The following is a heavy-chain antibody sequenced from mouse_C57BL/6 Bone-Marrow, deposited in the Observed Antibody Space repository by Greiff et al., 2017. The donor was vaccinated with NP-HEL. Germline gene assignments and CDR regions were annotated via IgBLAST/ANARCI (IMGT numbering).Heavy chain of an antibody. CDR3: ARGPYYSNYGDAMDY. Sequence: VQLQESGAELVRPGASVKLSCKASGYTFTDYYINWVKQRPGQGLEWIARIYPGSGNTYYNEKFKGKATLTAEKSSSTAYMRLSSLTSEDSAVYFCARGPYYSNYGDAMDYWGQGTSVTVSS. D-gene: IGHD2-5*01. CDR2: IYPGSGNT. CDR1: GYTFTDYY. J-gene: IGHJ4*01. V-gene: IGHV1-76*01.